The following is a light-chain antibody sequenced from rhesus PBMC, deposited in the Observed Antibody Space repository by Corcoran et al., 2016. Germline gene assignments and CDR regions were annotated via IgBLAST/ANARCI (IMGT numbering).Light chain of an antibody. V-gene: IGLV3-25*02. CDR2: ADT. Sequence: SYELIQPPSVSAAAGQTSKFTCGGDNIGRKRVHWYQQRPAQAPVMVIYADTRRPSGIPGRFSGSNSGNTATLTITRVAAGDAADYYRQVLTNTLLLFGGGTRLTVL. CDR1: NIGRKR. CDR3: QVLTNTLLL. J-gene: IGLJ2*01.